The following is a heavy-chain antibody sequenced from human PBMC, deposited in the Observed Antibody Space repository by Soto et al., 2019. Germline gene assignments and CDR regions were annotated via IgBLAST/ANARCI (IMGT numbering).Heavy chain of an antibody. CDR1: GFTFSSYA. V-gene: IGHV3-23*01. J-gene: IGHJ4*02. CDR3: ARDNCPGYCSGGSCYSVGGSDS. D-gene: IGHD2-15*01. CDR2: ISGSGGTK. Sequence: GGSLRLSCAASGFTFSSYAMTWVRQAPGKGLEWVSGISGSGGTKYYADSVRGRFSISRDNSQNTPYLQMSSQRAEDTAIYFCARDNCPGYCSGGSCYSVGGSDSWGLGTRVTVYS.